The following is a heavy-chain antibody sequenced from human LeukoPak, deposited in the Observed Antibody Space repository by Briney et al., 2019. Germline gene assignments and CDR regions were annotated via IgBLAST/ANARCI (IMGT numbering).Heavy chain of an antibody. V-gene: IGHV1-18*01. CDR1: GYTFTSYG. CDR2: ISAYNGNT. J-gene: IGHJ4*02. Sequence: GASVKVSCKASGYTFTSYGISWVRQAPGQGLEWMGWISAYNGNTNYAQKLQGRVTMTTDTSTSTAYMELRSLRSDDTAVYYCAREAREQWLVTEPRFDYWGQGTLVTVSS. CDR3: AREAREQWLVTEPRFDY. D-gene: IGHD6-19*01.